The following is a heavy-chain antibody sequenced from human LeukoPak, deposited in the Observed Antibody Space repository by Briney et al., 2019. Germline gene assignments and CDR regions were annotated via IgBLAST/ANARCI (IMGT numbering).Heavy chain of an antibody. Sequence: PSETLSLTCTVSGGSFNNYYWTWIRQPQGKGLEWLGYISHRGSTTYNPSFNRRVTISLDTSKSQFFLRLTSVAAADTAVYYCGGVGAVTANFWAMDVWGQGTTVTVSS. V-gene: IGHV4-59*01. CDR2: ISHRGST. J-gene: IGHJ6*02. D-gene: IGHD2-21*02. CDR1: GGSFNNYY. CDR3: GGVGAVTANFWAMDV.